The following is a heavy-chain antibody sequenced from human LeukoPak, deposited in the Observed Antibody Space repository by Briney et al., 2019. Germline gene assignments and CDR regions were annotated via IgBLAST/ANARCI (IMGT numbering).Heavy chain of an antibody. V-gene: IGHV3-30*02. Sequence: PGGSLRLSCAASEFSFSTYAMHWVRQAPGKGLEWVAFIRYDGRSKYYADSVKGRFTISRDNPKNLLFLQINSLRVEDTAVYYCARETPRRGETRDGYRWGQGTVVTVSS. CDR2: IRYDGRSK. CDR3: ARETPRRGETRDGYR. CDR1: EFSFSTYA. J-gene: IGHJ4*02. D-gene: IGHD5-24*01.